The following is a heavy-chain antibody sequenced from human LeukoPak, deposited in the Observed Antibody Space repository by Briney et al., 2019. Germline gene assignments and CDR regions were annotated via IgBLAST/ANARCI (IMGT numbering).Heavy chain of an antibody. D-gene: IGHD5-18*01. Sequence: SETLSLTCAVYGGSFSGYYWSWIRQPPGKGLEWIGEINRSGSTNYNPSLKSRVTISVDTSKNQFSLKLRSVTAADTAVYYCARVETSKGYGYFYWGQGTLVTVSS. V-gene: IGHV4-34*01. CDR2: INRSGST. J-gene: IGHJ4*02. CDR1: GGSFSGYY. CDR3: ARVETSKGYGYFY.